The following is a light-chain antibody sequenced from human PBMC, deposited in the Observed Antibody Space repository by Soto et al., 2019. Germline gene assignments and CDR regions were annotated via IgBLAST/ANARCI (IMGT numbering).Light chain of an antibody. J-gene: IGKJ1*01. CDR1: QSISSW. CDR3: QQYNSYLT. V-gene: IGKV1-5*03. CDR2: KAS. Sequence: DIQMTQSPSTLSASVGDRVTITCRASQSISSWLAWYQQKPGKAPKLLLYKASSLESGVPSSFSGSGSGTEFTLTSSSLQPDDFATYYCQQYNSYLTFGQGTNVEIK.